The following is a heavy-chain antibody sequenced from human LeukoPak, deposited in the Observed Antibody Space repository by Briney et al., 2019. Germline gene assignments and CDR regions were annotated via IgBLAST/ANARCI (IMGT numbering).Heavy chain of an antibody. CDR3: ARSSSDGPYYFDY. CDR2: IHNSGST. CDR1: GGSFSSYY. V-gene: IGHV4-59*01. D-gene: IGHD6-13*01. Sequence: SETLSLTCTVSGGSFSSYYWSWIRQPPGKGMEWVGYIHNSGSTNYNPSLKSRVTISVDTSKNQFSLKLSSVTAADTAVYYCARSSSDGPYYFDYWGQGTLVTVSS. J-gene: IGHJ4*02.